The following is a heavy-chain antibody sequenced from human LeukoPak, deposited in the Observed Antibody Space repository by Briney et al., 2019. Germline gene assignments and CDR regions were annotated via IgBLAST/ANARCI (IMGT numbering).Heavy chain of an antibody. CDR1: GYTFTSYD. D-gene: IGHD3-10*01. Sequence: ASVKVSCKASGYTFTSYDINWVRQATGQGLEWMGWMNPNSGNTGYAQKFQGRVTMTRNTSISTAYMELSSLRSEDTAVYYCARGQMGITMDRGVPYYYYGMDVWGQGTTVTVSS. CDR2: MNPNSGNT. V-gene: IGHV1-8*01. CDR3: ARGQMGITMDRGVPYYYYGMDV. J-gene: IGHJ6*02.